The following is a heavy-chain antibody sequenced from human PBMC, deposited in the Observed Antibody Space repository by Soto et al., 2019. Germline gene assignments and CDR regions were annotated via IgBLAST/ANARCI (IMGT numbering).Heavy chain of an antibody. CDR2: ISAYNGNT. Sequence: QVQLVQSGAEVKNPGASVKVSCKASGYTFITYGISWVRQAPGQGLEWMGWISAYNGNTNYSQELQGRVTMTTDTSPTTSYMELRSLRSDDTAVYYCAREGRLGYCSGGSCYGPDYWGQGTLVTVPS. D-gene: IGHD2-15*01. J-gene: IGHJ4*02. V-gene: IGHV1-18*01. CDR3: AREGRLGYCSGGSCYGPDY. CDR1: GYTFITYG.